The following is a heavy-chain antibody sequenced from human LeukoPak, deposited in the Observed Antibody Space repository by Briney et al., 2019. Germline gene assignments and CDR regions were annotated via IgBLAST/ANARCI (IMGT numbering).Heavy chain of an antibody. D-gene: IGHD6-6*01. CDR3: AKIKGPPRPDYYYYMDV. V-gene: IGHV3-23*01. CDR2: INGGGGTT. J-gene: IGHJ6*03. CDR1: GFKFISYA. Sequence: PGGSLRLSCTASGFKFISYAVSWVRQAPGKGLEWVSAINGGGGTTYYADSVNGRFTVSRDNSKNTVYLQMNSLRAEDTAIYFCAKIKGPPRPDYYYYMDVWGKGTTVTVSS.